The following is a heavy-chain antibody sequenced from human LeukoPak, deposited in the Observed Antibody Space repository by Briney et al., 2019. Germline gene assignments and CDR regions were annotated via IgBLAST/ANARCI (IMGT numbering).Heavy chain of an antibody. CDR1: GGTFSSYA. J-gene: IGHJ4*02. CDR3: ARGYSSGWPPISPLDY. Sequence: ASVKVSCKASGGTFSSYAISWVRQAPGQGLEWMGGVIPIFGTTNYAQQFQGRVTITADESTSTAYMELSSLRSEDTAVYYCARGYSSGWPPISPLDYWGQGTLVTVSS. CDR2: VIPIFGTT. D-gene: IGHD6-19*01. V-gene: IGHV1-69*13.